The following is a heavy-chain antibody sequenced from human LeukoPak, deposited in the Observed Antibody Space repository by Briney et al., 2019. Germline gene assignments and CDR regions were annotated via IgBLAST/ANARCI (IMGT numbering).Heavy chain of an antibody. V-gene: IGHV3-74*01. Sequence: GGSVRLSCAACVFTYSRYEMNWVRQAPGKGLVWVSRIHSDWNSTSFAGSVKDRFTNSRHNYKNTLYLEMSSLRAEDTDVYYCAKDSSGYSFDYWGQGTLGTVSS. CDR3: AKDSSGYSFDY. J-gene: IGHJ4*02. D-gene: IGHD3-22*01. CDR2: IHSDWNST. CDR1: VFTYSRYE.